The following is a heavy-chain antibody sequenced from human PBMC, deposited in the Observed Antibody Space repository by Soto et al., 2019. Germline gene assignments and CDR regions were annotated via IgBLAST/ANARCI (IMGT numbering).Heavy chain of an antibody. J-gene: IGHJ6*02. CDR3: AKDRGGYYYYGMDV. D-gene: IGHD3-10*01. V-gene: IGHV3-23*01. CDR2: ISGSGGST. Sequence: EVQLLESGGGLVQPGWSLRLSCAASGFTFISYAMSWVRQAPGKGLEWVSAISGSGGSTYYADSVKGRLTISRDNSKNPLYLQMNSLRAEDTAVYYCAKDRGGYYYYGMDVWGQGTTVTVSS. CDR1: GFTFISYA.